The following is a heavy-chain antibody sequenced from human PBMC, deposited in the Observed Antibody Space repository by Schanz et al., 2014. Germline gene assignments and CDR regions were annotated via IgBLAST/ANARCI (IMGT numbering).Heavy chain of an antibody. CDR1: GFIFNDYY. D-gene: IGHD3-10*01. CDR2: ISRDGTTS. CDR3: ARGDMVRGVFDY. V-gene: IGHV3-11*01. J-gene: IGHJ4*02. Sequence: QVQLVESGGGLVKPGGSLRLSCAASGFIFNDYYMNWIRQAPGKGLEWLSYISRDGTTSYYADSVKGRFTISRDNAKNSLYLEMTSLRGEDTAVYYCARGDMVRGVFDYWGQGTLVTVSS.